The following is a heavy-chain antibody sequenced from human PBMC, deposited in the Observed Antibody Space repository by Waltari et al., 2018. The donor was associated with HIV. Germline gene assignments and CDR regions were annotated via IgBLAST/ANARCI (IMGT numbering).Heavy chain of an antibody. CDR1: GCSIGSANFY. CDR2: IFFNGGT. V-gene: IGHV4-30-4*01. Sequence: QLFESGPGPVKSSQTLSLTCTVSGCSIGSANFYWSWIRQAPGRGLEWIGHIFFNGGTNVSPARKTRLVFSLDRSQNQFSLKLNSVVAADTAVYFCARTRFEILGSYTSYYFDYWGEGTPVTVSS. J-gene: IGHJ4*02. CDR3: ARTRFEILGSYTSYYFDY. D-gene: IGHD7-27*01.